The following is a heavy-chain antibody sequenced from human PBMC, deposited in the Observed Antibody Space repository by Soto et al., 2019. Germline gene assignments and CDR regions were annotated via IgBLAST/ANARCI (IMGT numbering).Heavy chain of an antibody. Sequence: QVQLVQSGAEVKKPGASVKVSCKASGYTFIRYGIIWVRQARGQGLEWMGWMTPNGDDTGYPQKFQGRVTMTRNTSISTAYLELSSLRSEDTAIYYCARAHRLVETNTLDYWGQGTQVTVSS. CDR3: ARAHRLVETNTLDY. J-gene: IGHJ4*02. CDR1: GYTFIRYG. CDR2: MTPNGDDT. V-gene: IGHV1-8*01. D-gene: IGHD2-21*01.